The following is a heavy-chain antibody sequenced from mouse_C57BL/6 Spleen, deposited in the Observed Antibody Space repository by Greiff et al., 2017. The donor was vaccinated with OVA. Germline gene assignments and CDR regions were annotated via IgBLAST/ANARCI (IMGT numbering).Heavy chain of an antibody. Sequence: VQLKQSGPELVKPGASVKISCKASGYSFTGYYMNWVKQSPEKSLEWIGEINPSTGGTTYNQKFKAKATLTVDKSSSTAYMQLKSLTSEDSAVYYCARAGDGYSRYYFDYWGQGTTLTVSS. CDR1: GYSFTGYY. J-gene: IGHJ2*01. CDR2: INPSTGGT. CDR3: ARAGDGYSRYYFDY. V-gene: IGHV1-42*01. D-gene: IGHD2-3*01.